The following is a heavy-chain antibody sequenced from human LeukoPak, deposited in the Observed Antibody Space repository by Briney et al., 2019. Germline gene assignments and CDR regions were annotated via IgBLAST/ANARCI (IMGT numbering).Heavy chain of an antibody. V-gene: IGHV3-23*01. D-gene: IGHD4-11*01. CDR2: VTGSGGNT. J-gene: IGHJ4*02. Sequence: GGSLRLSCAASGFTFSSYAMSWVRQAPGKGLEWASTVTGSGGNTYYADSVKGRFTISRDNSKSTLYLQMNSLRTDDTAEYYCAKSPQPTVPNHFDYWGQGTLVTVSS. CDR1: GFTFSSYA. CDR3: AKSPQPTVPNHFDY.